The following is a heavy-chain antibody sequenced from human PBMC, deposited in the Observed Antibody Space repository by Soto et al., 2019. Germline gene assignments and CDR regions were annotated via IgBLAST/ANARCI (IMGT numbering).Heavy chain of an antibody. CDR3: ARDSSGYYYLFDY. D-gene: IGHD3-22*01. Sequence: SETLSLTCTVSGGSISSYYWSWIRHPAGKGLEWIGRIFTSGSTNYNPSLKSRVSMSVDTSKKQFSLNLSSVTAADTAVYYCARDSSGYYYLFDYWGKGSLVTVSS. J-gene: IGHJ4*02. CDR2: IFTSGST. CDR1: GGSISSYY. V-gene: IGHV4-4*07.